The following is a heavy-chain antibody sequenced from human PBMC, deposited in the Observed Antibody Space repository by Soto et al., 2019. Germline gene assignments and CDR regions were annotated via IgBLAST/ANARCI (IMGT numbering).Heavy chain of an antibody. J-gene: IGHJ4*02. CDR3: AKDDFTDRGDDYFDY. CDR1: GFSFTNFA. D-gene: IGHD2-21*02. CDR2: IGASGDIT. V-gene: IGHV3-23*01. Sequence: EGSLRLSCAASGFSFTNFAMGWVRQAPGKGLEWVAGIGASGDITWYADSVKGRLSISRDNSKNTLYLQLNSLRFEDTAVYYCAKDDFTDRGDDYFDYWGPGALVTVSS.